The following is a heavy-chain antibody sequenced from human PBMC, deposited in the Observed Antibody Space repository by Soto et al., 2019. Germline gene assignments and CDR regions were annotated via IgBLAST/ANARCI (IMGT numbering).Heavy chain of an antibody. CDR1: GGSISSYY. D-gene: IGHD3-10*01. V-gene: IGHV4-59*01. J-gene: IGHJ5*02. Sequence: QVKLQESGPGLVKPSETLSLTCTVSGGSISSYYWSWIRQPPGKGLEWIGYIYYSGSTNYNPSLKSRVGITVDTPKNQYALKLSSVTAADTAVYYCARALGSSNWFDPWGQGTLVTVFS. CDR3: ARALGSSNWFDP. CDR2: IYYSGST.